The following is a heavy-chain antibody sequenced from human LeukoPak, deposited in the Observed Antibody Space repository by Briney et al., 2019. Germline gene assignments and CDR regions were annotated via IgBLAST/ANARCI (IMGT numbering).Heavy chain of an antibody. CDR2: IYTGGTT. Sequence: SETLSLTCTVSVGSINGYYWSWIRQPAGKGLEWIGHIYTGGTTNYNPSLKSRVTMSVDTSKNQLSLRLKSVTAADTAVYYCARVTVVTTTGEDCFDYWGQGTLVTVSP. CDR1: VGSINGYY. CDR3: ARVTVVTTTGEDCFDY. V-gene: IGHV4-4*07. J-gene: IGHJ4*02. D-gene: IGHD3-22*01.